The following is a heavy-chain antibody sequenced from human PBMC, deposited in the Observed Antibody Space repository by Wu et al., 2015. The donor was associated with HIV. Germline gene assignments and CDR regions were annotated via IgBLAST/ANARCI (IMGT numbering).Heavy chain of an antibody. CDR1: GNTFNA. V-gene: IGHV1-69*05. Sequence: QVQLMQSGAEVKKPGSSVKISCKASGNTFNAINWVRQAPGQGLEWMGGIIPLFGTIEYAQIFQGRVTITTDESTSTAYMELSSLRSEDTAVYYCATPRSPGFSSAWPTYFDYWGQGTLVTVSS. CDR2: IIPLFGTI. J-gene: IGHJ4*02. D-gene: IGHD6-19*01. CDR3: ATPRSPGFSSAWPTYFDY.